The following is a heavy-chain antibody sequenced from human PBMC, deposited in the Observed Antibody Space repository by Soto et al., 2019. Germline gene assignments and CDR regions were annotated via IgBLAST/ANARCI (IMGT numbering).Heavy chain of an antibody. J-gene: IGHJ4*02. D-gene: IGHD1-7*01. CDR2: ISYDGSNK. CDR1: GFTFSSYG. CDR3: AKNTAKLTYYFDY. V-gene: IGHV3-30*18. Sequence: GGSLRLSCAASGFTFSSYGMHWVRQAPGKGLEWVAVISYDGSNKYYADSVKGRFTISRDNSKNTLYLQMNSLRAEDTAVYYCAKNTAKLTYYFDYWGQGTLVTVSS.